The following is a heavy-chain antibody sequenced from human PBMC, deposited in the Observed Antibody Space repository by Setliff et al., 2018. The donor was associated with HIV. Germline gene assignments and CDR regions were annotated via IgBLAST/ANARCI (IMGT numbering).Heavy chain of an antibody. CDR2: IYPGDTDT. Sequence: GESLKISCQGSGYSFNNYWIGWVRQMSGKGLEWMGIIYPGDTDTRYSPSFQGQVTISADESISTAYLQWSSLKASDTAMYYCARFWNSGSYRDAFDIWGQGTMVTVSS. CDR3: ARFWNSGSYRDAFDI. J-gene: IGHJ3*02. V-gene: IGHV5-51*01. D-gene: IGHD1-26*01. CDR1: GYSFNNYW.